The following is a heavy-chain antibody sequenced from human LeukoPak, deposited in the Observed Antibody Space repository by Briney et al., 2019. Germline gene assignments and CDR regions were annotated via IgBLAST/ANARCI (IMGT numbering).Heavy chain of an antibody. Sequence: PSGTLSLTCAVSGGSISSSNWWSWVRPPPGKGLEWIGYIYYSGSTNYNPSLKSRVTISVDTSKNQFSLKLSSVTAADTAVYYCARVVRNWFDPWGQGTLVTVSS. CDR3: ARVVRNWFDP. CDR2: IYYSGST. D-gene: IGHD4-23*01. J-gene: IGHJ5*02. CDR1: GGSISSSNW. V-gene: IGHV4-4*02.